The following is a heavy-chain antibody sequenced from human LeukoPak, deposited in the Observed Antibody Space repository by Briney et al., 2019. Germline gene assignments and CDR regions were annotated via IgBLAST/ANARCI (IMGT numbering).Heavy chain of an antibody. CDR2: IYSGGST. CDR1: GFTVSRNY. V-gene: IGHV3-53*01. CDR3: ARVVTPWANFDC. D-gene: IGHD2-21*02. Sequence: PGGSLRLSCAASGFTVSRNYMNWVRQTPGKGLEWGSVIYSGGSTYSADSVKGRFTISRDTSKNTLYLQMNSLRAEDTAVYYCARVVTPWANFDCWGQGTLVTVSS. J-gene: IGHJ4*02.